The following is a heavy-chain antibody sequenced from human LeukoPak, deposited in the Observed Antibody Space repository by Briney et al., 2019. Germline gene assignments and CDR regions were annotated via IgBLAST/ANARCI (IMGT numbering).Heavy chain of an antibody. CDR2: IWYDGSQK. V-gene: IGHV3-33*01. J-gene: IGHJ4*02. CDR3: ARDARSFALGTPHFDS. CDR1: GVSFSSVG. D-gene: IGHD3-16*01. Sequence: EESMRLPCAACGVSFSSVGMRWLRQAPGKGLEWVAVIWYDGSQKYYTDSVKGRFTISRDHSKNTLYLQTNSPRPEDTAVYFCARDARSFALGTPHFDSWGQATLVTVPS.